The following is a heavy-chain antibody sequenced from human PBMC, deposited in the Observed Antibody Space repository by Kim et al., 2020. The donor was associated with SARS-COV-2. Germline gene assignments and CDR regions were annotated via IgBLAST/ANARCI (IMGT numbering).Heavy chain of an antibody. D-gene: IGHD3-9*01. Sequence: GGSLRLSCAASGFTFDDYGMSWVRQAPGKGLEWVSGISWNGGSTGYADSVKGRFTISRDNAKNSLYLQMNSLRAEDTALYHCARDGVGLRYFDWLKKWGLGMDVWGQGTTVTVSS. V-gene: IGHV3-20*01. J-gene: IGHJ6*02. CDR1: GFTFDDYG. CDR2: ISWNGGST. CDR3: ARDGVGLRYFDWLKKWGLGMDV.